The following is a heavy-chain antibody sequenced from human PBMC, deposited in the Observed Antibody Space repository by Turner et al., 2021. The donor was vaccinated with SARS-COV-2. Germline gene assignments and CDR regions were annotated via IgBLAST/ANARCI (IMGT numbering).Heavy chain of an antibody. CDR1: GFTFSSYA. Sequence: QGQLVESGGGVVQPGRSLSLSCAASGFTFSSYAMHWGRQAPGKGLEWVAVISYDESNKYYADSVKGRITISRDNSKNTLYLQMNSLRAEDTAVYYCARDLVATTQLFDYWGQGTLVTVSS. D-gene: IGHD5-12*01. V-gene: IGHV3-30-3*01. CDR2: ISYDESNK. CDR3: ARDLVATTQLFDY. J-gene: IGHJ4*02.